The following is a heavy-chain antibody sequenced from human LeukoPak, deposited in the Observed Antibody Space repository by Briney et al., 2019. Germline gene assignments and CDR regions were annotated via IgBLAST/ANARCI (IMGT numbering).Heavy chain of an antibody. Sequence: GGSLRLSCAASGFTFSSYAMSWVRQAPGKGLEWVSAISGSGGSTYYADSVKGRFTISRDNSKNTLYLQMNNLRAEDTAVYYCAKDRDSSGWERWFDPWGQGTLVTVSS. V-gene: IGHV3-23*01. CDR2: ISGSGGST. D-gene: IGHD6-19*01. CDR3: AKDRDSSGWERWFDP. J-gene: IGHJ5*02. CDR1: GFTFSSYA.